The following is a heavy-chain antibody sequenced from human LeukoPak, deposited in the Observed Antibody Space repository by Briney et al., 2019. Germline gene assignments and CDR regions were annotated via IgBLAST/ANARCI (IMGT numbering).Heavy chain of an antibody. J-gene: IGHJ4*02. CDR2: INPNSGGT. V-gene: IGHV1-2*02. CDR1: GYTFTGYY. D-gene: IGHD4-17*01. Sequence: AASVKVSCKASGYTFTGYYMHWVRQAPGQGFEWMGWINPNSGGTNYAQNFQGRVTMTRDTYIRTAYMELSRLRPDDTAIFYCARDGSHYGDPYYDYWGQGTLVTVSS. CDR3: ARDGSHYGDPYYDY.